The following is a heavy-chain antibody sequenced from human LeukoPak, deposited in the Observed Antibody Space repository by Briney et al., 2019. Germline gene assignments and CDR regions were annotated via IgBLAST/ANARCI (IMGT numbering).Heavy chain of an antibody. CDR1: GFTFSSYT. Sequence: GGSLRLSCAASGFTFSSYTMNWVRQAPGKGLEWVSSISTSSSYIYYADSVKGRFTISRDNAKNTLYLQMNSLRAEDTAVYYCAKDPTAYCGGDCYHDYWGQGTLVTVSS. J-gene: IGHJ4*02. D-gene: IGHD2-21*02. CDR2: ISTSSSYI. CDR3: AKDPTAYCGGDCYHDY. V-gene: IGHV3-21*04.